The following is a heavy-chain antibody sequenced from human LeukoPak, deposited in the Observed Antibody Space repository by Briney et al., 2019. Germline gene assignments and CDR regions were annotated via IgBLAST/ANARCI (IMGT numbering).Heavy chain of an antibody. Sequence: ASVKVSCKASGYTFTSYDINWVRQATGQGLEWMGWMNPNSGNTGYAQKFQGRVTMTRNTSISTAYMELSSLRSEDTAVYYCARGFKMTTMTTGGYWGQGTLVTVSS. CDR3: ARGFKMTTMTTGGY. V-gene: IGHV1-8*01. CDR2: MNPNSGNT. CDR1: GYTFTSYD. D-gene: IGHD4-17*01. J-gene: IGHJ4*02.